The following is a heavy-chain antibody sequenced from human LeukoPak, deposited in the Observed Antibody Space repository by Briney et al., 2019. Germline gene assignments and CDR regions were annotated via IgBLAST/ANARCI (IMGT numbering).Heavy chain of an antibody. CDR3: ARDVSRSEDSSGWYDWFDP. Sequence: SQTLSLTCAISGDSVSSNSAAWNWIRQSPSRGLEWLGRTYYRSKWYNDYAVSVKSRITINPDTSKNQFSLQLNSVTPEDTAVSYCARDVSRSEDSSGWYDWFDPWGQGTLVTVSS. CDR2: TYYRSKWYN. D-gene: IGHD6-19*01. J-gene: IGHJ5*02. CDR1: GDSVSSNSAA. V-gene: IGHV6-1*01.